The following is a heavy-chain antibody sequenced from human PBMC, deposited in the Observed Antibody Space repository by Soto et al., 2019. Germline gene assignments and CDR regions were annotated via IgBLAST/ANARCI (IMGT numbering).Heavy chain of an antibody. V-gene: IGHV1-69*02. CDR2: IIPILGIA. J-gene: IGHJ4*02. D-gene: IGHD3-22*01. Sequence: QVQLVQSGAEVKKPGSSVKVSCKASGGTFSIYTISWVRQAPGQGLEWMGRIIPILGIANYAQKFQGRVTITADKSTSTAYVELSSLRSEDTAVYYCASRYDSSDYWGQGTLVTVSS. CDR1: GGTFSIYT. CDR3: ASRYDSSDY.